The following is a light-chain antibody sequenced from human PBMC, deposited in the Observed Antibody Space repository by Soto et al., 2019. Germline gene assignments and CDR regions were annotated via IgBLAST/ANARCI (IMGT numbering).Light chain of an antibody. Sequence: DIQMTQSPSSLSASVGDRVTITCRASQSISSWLAWYQQKPGKAPNLLIYEESSLESGVPSRFSGSGSGTEFSLTISSLQPDDFATYYCQQYNSAWTFGQGTKVDIK. CDR3: QQYNSAWT. CDR2: EES. CDR1: QSISSW. J-gene: IGKJ1*01. V-gene: IGKV1-5*03.